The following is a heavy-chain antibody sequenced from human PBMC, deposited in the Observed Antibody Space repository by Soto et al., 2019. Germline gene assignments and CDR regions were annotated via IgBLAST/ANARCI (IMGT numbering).Heavy chain of an antibody. CDR1: GGSISSGDYY. CDR3: ARDDCSGGSCYYSQNNWFDP. CDR2: IYYSGST. J-gene: IGHJ5*02. D-gene: IGHD2-15*01. Sequence: SETLSLTCTVSGGSISSGDYYWSWIRQPPGKGLEWIGYIYYSGSTYYNPSLKSRVTISVDTSKNQFSLKLSSVTAADTAVYYCARDDCSGGSCYYSQNNWFDPWGQGTLVTVSS. V-gene: IGHV4-30-4*01.